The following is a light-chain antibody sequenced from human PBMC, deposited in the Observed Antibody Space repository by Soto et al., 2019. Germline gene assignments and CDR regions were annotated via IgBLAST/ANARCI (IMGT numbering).Light chain of an antibody. Sequence: IVFALSPGTLSLSPGESAPLSCMASQSVSSSFLAWYQQKAGQAPRLLIYGASRRATGIPDRFSGSGSGTDFTLTISRLEPEDFAVYYCQQYVSSPWAFGQGTKVDIK. CDR3: QQYVSSPWA. CDR2: GAS. V-gene: IGKV3-20*01. J-gene: IGKJ1*01. CDR1: QSVSSSF.